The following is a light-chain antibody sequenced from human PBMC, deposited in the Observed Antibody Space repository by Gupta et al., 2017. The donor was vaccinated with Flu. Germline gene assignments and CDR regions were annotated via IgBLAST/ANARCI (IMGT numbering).Light chain of an antibody. Sequence: VTPGEPASISCRSSQSLLHSDGYKYLDWYLQKPGQSPQLLIYLGSNRASGVPDRFSGSGSGTDFTLKISRVEAEDVWVYYCMQALQTPITFGQGTRLDIK. V-gene: IGKV2-28*01. CDR1: QSLLHSDGYKY. CDR3: MQALQTPIT. CDR2: LGS. J-gene: IGKJ5*01.